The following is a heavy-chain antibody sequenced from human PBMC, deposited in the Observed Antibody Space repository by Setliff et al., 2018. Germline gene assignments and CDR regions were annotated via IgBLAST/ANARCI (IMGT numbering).Heavy chain of an antibody. CDR2: SRNKANSYTT. CDR3: VRGSAYSSGSFDC. CDR1: GFSFSDHY. Sequence: PGGSLRLSCAASGFSFSDHYMDWVRQAPGEGLEWVGRSRNKANSYTTQYAASVKGRFTISRDDSTNSLFLQMSSLKTDDTAVYYCVRGSAYSSGSFDCWGQGTLVTVSS. V-gene: IGHV3-72*01. D-gene: IGHD3-22*01. J-gene: IGHJ4*02.